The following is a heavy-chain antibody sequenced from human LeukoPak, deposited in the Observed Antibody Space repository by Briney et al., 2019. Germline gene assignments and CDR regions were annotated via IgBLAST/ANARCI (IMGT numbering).Heavy chain of an antibody. CDR2: ISSSSSTI. CDR3: ASLMTTATYYYYYMDV. J-gene: IGHJ6*03. Sequence: PGGSLRLSCAASGFTFSSYSMNWVRQAPGKGLEWVSYISSSSSTIYYADSVKGRFTISRDNAKNSLYLQMNSLRAEDTAVYYCASLMTTATYYYYYMDVWGKGTTVTVSS. CDR1: GFTFSSYS. D-gene: IGHD4-11*01. V-gene: IGHV3-48*01.